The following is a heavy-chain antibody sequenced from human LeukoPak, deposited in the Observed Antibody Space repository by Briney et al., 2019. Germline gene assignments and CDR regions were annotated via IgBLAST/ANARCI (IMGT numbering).Heavy chain of an antibody. J-gene: IGHJ3*01. CDR3: ARSSYSSSSSV. CDR1: GFTFSGFW. D-gene: IGHD6-6*01. CDR2: INSDGSEG. V-gene: IGHV3-7*03. Sequence: GGSLRLSCAVSGFTFSGFWMSWSRQAPGKGLEWVASINSDGSEGYYADVVKGRFTTSRDNAKNSLYLQINSLRAEDTAVYYCARSSYSSSSSVWGQGTMVTVPS.